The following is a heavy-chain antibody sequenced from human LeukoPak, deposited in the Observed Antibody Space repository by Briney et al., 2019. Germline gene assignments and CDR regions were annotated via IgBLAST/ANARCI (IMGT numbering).Heavy chain of an antibody. CDR2: ISGSGGST. Sequence: PGGSLRLSCAASGFTFSSYAMSWVRQAPGKGLEWVSAISGSGGSTYYADSVKGRFTISRDNSKNTLYLQMNRLRAEDTAVYYCARLFDFWSGSRRDDAFDIWGQGTMVTVSS. D-gene: IGHD3-3*01. CDR3: ARLFDFWSGSRRDDAFDI. V-gene: IGHV3-23*01. CDR1: GFTFSSYA. J-gene: IGHJ3*02.